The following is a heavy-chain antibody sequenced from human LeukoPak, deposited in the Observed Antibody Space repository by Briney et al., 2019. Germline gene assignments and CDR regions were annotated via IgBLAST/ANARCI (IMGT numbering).Heavy chain of an antibody. V-gene: IGHV3-48*01. CDR3: AKDDDGGLF. J-gene: IGHJ4*02. CDR2: ISSSSST. Sequence: GGSLRLSCAASGFTFSSSSMNWVRQAPGKGLEWVSYISSSSSTNYADSMKGRFTISRDNAKNSLYLQMNSLRAEDTAVYYCAKDDDGGLFWGQGTLVTVSS. D-gene: IGHD1-1*01. CDR1: GFTFSSSS.